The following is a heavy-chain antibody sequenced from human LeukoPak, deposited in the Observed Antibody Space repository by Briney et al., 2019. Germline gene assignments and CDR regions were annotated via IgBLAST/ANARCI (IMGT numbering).Heavy chain of an antibody. CDR3: ARGGSSSWYRLDY. CDR2: TNTNTRNP. Sequence: ASVKVSCKASGYTFTNYVMNWVRQAPGQGVEWMGWTNTNTRNPTYAQGSTARFVFSFVTFISMAYLQISSLKAEDTAVYYCARGGSSSWYRLDYWGQGTLVTVSS. J-gene: IGHJ4*02. V-gene: IGHV7-4-1*04. D-gene: IGHD6-13*01. CDR1: GYTFTNYV.